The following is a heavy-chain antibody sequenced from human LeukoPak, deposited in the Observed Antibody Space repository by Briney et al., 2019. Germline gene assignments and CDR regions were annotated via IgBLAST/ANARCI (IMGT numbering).Heavy chain of an antibody. D-gene: IGHD3-10*01. Sequence: GGSLRLSCAASGFTFSNYAMIWVRQAPGKGLQWVSVISAGGVSLFGGSGSATYYADSVEGRFTISRDNSKNTLYLQMNSLRADDTAVYYCAKMSGVVWFGELRLPFDYWGQGTLVTVSS. J-gene: IGHJ4*02. CDR2: ISAGGVSLFGGSGSAT. CDR3: AKMSGVVWFGELRLPFDY. V-gene: IGHV3-23*01. CDR1: GFTFSNYA.